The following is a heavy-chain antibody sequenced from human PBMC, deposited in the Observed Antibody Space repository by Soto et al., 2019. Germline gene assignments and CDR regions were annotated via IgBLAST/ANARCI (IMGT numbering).Heavy chain of an antibody. J-gene: IGHJ4*02. CDR3: ARSSYDFWSGYYFDY. CDR2: INWNGGST. Sequence: GGSLRLSCAASGSTFSSYALSWVRQAPGKGLEWVSGINWNGGSTGYADSVKGRFTISRDNAKNSLYLQMNSLRAEDTALYHCARSSYDFWSGYYFDYWGQGTLVTVSS. D-gene: IGHD3-3*01. V-gene: IGHV3-20*01. CDR1: GSTFSSYA.